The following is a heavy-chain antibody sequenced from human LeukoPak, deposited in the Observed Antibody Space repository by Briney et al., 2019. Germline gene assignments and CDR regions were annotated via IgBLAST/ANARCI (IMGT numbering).Heavy chain of an antibody. CDR1: RGSISNYY. V-gene: IGHV4-59*01. Sequence: KSSETLSLTCTVSRGSISNYYWGWIRQPPGKGLEWIGFFSYSGSTNYNPSLKSRVTISVDTSKNQFSLKLTSVTAADTAVYYCARDGPGDVGFDYWGQGTLVTVSS. D-gene: IGHD7-27*01. CDR2: FSYSGST. J-gene: IGHJ4*02. CDR3: ARDGPGDVGFDY.